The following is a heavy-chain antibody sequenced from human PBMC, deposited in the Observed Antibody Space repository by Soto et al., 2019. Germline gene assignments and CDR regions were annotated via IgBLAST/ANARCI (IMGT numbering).Heavy chain of an antibody. J-gene: IGHJ5*02. V-gene: IGHV1-58*01. CDR3: AADAKIFGVVIGLHH. CDR2: IVVGSGNT. Sequence: GASVKVSCKASGFTFTSSAVQWVRQARGQRLEWIGWIVVGSGNTNYAQKFQERVTITRDMSTSTAYMELSSLRSEDTAVYYCAADAKIFGVVIGLHHWGQGTLVTVSS. CDR1: GFTFTSSA. D-gene: IGHD3-3*01.